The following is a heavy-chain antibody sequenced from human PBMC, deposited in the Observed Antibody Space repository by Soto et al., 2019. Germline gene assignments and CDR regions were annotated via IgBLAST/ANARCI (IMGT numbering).Heavy chain of an antibody. CDR2: IGTAGDT. Sequence: GGSLRLSCAASGFTFSSYDMHWVRQAPGKGLEWVSAIGTAGDTYYPGSVKGRFTISRENAKNSLYLQMNSLRAGDTAVYYCARGGYPAPLRTGFDPWGQGTLVTVSS. CDR3: ARGGYPAPLRTGFDP. V-gene: IGHV3-13*01. D-gene: IGHD3-3*01. J-gene: IGHJ5*02. CDR1: GFTFSSYD.